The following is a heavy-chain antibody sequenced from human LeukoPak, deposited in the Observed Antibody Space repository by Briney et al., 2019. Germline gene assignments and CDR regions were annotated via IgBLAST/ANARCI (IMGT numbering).Heavy chain of an antibody. J-gene: IGHJ4*02. V-gene: IGHV3-74*01. CDR3: ARASDQQLVSPRY. CDR2: INIDGSST. CDR1: GFTFSSYW. Sequence: PGGSLRLSCAASGFTFSSYWMHWVREAPGKGVVWVSRINIDGSSTTYADSVGGRFTISRDNAKNTLFLQMNSLRTQYTAVYYCARASDQQLVSPRYWGQGTLVTVSS. D-gene: IGHD6-13*01.